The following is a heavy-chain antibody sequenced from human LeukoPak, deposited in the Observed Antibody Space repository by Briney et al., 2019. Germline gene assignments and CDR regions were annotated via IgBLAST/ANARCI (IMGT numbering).Heavy chain of an antibody. D-gene: IGHD5-18*01. Sequence: SEILSLTCTVSGGSISSYFWSWSRQHPGKRLEWIGYIYYSGSTYYNPSLKSRLTISVDTSKNQFSLKLSSVTAADTAVYYCARSSRPNTASFDHWGQGALVPVSS. V-gene: IGHV4-59*06. CDR2: IYYSGST. CDR3: ARSSRPNTASFDH. CDR1: GGSISSYF. J-gene: IGHJ4*02.